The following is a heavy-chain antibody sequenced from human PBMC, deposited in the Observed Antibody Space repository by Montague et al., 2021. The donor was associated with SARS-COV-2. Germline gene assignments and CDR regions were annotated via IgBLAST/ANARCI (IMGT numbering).Heavy chain of an antibody. Sequence: ETLSLTCAVYDGSFSDYSWTWIRQPPGKGLEWIGEINHRGSTNYNPSLKSRVTISVDTSKNQFSLKMTSVTAADTAVYYCARSRQHINMVVVVVTGGEYYFDFWGQGTLVAVSS. J-gene: IGHJ4*02. CDR3: ARSRQHINMVVVVVTGGEYYFDF. V-gene: IGHV4-34*01. CDR2: INHRGST. CDR1: DGSFSDYS. D-gene: IGHD3-22*01.